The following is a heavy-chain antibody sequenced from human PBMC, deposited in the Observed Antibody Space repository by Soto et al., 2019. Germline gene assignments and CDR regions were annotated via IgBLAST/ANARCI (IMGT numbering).Heavy chain of an antibody. J-gene: IGHJ5*02. CDR2: IYYSGST. CDR3: AREIAAAGRGDWFDP. Sequence: SETLSLTCTVSGDSLSSGGHYWSWIRQHPGKGLEWIGYIYYSGSTYYNPSLKSRVTISVDTSKNQFSLKLSSVTAADTAVYYCAREIAAAGRGDWFDPWGQGTLVTVSS. D-gene: IGHD6-13*01. CDR1: GDSLSSGGHY. V-gene: IGHV4-30-4*01.